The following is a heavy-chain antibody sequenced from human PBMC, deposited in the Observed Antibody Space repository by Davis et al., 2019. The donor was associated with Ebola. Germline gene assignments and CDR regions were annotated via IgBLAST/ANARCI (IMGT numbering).Heavy chain of an antibody. D-gene: IGHD6-19*01. Sequence: PSETLSLTCTVSGGSVSSGSYYWSWIRQPPGKGLEWIGYIYYSGSTNYNPSLKSRVTISVDTSKNQFSLKLSSVTAADTAVYYCARTLRSGWRGDNWFDPWGQGTLVTVSS. V-gene: IGHV4-61*01. CDR2: IYYSGST. CDR3: ARTLRSGWRGDNWFDP. CDR1: GGSVSSGSYY. J-gene: IGHJ5*02.